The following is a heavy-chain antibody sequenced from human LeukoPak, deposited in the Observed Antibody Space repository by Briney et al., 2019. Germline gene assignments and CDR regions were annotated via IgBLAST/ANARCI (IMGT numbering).Heavy chain of an antibody. J-gene: IGHJ4*02. CDR2: ISSSSSTI. CDR1: GFTFSSYG. Sequence: GGSLRLSCAASGFTFSSYGMNWVRQAPGKGLEWISYISSSSSTIYYADSVKGRFTISRDNAKYSLYLQMSSLRDEDMAVYYCARARPGYYHDYWGQGTLVTVSS. V-gene: IGHV3-48*02. CDR3: ARARPGYYHDY. D-gene: IGHD3-3*01.